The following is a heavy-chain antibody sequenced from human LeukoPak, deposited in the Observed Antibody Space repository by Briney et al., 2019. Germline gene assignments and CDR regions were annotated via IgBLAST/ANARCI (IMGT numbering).Heavy chain of an antibody. CDR1: GDSIRSFY. D-gene: IGHD2-15*01. CDR3: ARRAVVVLSPEWYFDL. J-gene: IGHJ2*01. Sequence: PSETLSLTCSVSGDSIRSFYWSWIRQVPGKGLDGIGYIYYRGSTNSNPSLQSRVTISGDTSKNQLSLRLSSVTAAHTAVYYCARRAVVVLSPEWYFDLWGRGTPVTVSS. V-gene: IGHV4-59*08. CDR2: IYYRGST.